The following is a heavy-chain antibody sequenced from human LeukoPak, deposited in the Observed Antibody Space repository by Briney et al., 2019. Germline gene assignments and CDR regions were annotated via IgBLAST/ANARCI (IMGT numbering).Heavy chain of an antibody. CDR2: ISDSGGGT. CDR1: GFTFRTYP. D-gene: IGHD3-10*01. CDR3: AKAPRLAGVPLDY. J-gene: IGHJ4*02. Sequence: GGSLRLSCAASGFTFRTYPMTWVRQAPGKGLEWVSSISDSGGGTYYADSVKGRFTISRDNSKNTLFLQMNNLRAEDTAIYYCAKAPRLAGVPLDYWGQGTVVTVSS. V-gene: IGHV3-23*01.